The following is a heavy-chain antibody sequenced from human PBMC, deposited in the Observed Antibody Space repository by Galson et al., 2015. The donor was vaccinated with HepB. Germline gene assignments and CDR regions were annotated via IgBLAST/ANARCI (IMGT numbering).Heavy chain of an antibody. Sequence: QGLEWMGIINPSGGSTSYAQKFQGRVTMTRDTSTSTVYMELSSLRSEDTAVYYCASRSPVVRRGQYFDYWGQGTLVTVSS. J-gene: IGHJ4*02. CDR2: INPSGGST. CDR3: ASRSPVVRRGQYFDY. V-gene: IGHV1-46*01. D-gene: IGHD2-15*01.